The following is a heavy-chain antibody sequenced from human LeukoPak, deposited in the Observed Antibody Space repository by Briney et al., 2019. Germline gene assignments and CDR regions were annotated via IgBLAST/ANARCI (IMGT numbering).Heavy chain of an antibody. V-gene: IGHV3-74*01. J-gene: IGHJ4*02. CDR1: GFTFSSYW. D-gene: IGHD2-15*01. CDR2: INSGGSST. Sequence: GGSLRLSCAASGFTFSSYWMHWVRQAPGKGLVWVSRINSGGSSTSYADSVKGRFTISRDNAKNTLYLQMNSLRAEDTAVYYCARDRYCSGGSCYPSTPDYWGQGTLVTVSS. CDR3: ARDRYCSGGSCYPSTPDY.